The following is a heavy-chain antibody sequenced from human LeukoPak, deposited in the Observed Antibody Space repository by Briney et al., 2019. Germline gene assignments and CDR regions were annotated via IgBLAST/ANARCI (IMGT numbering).Heavy chain of an antibody. Sequence: SETLSLTCTVSGGSISSYYWSWIRQPPGKGLEWIGYIYYSGSTYYNPSLKSRVTISVDTSKNQFSLKLSSVTAADTAVYYCARASSLYYYDSSGYYPFDYWGQGTLVTVSS. J-gene: IGHJ4*02. D-gene: IGHD3-22*01. V-gene: IGHV4-30-4*08. CDR1: GGSISSYY. CDR2: IYYSGST. CDR3: ARASSLYYYDSSGYYPFDY.